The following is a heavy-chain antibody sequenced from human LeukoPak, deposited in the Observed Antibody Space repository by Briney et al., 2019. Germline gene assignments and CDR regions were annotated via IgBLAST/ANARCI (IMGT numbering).Heavy chain of an antibody. CDR2: INPNSGAT. J-gene: IGHJ3*02. CDR3: AADRTYCSGGSCYGTGDAFDI. Sequence: GASVKVSCKASGYTFTAYYIHWVRQAPGQGLEWMGWINPNSGATNYAQKFQERVTITRDMSTSTAYMELSSLRSEDTAVYYCAADRTYCSGGSCYGTGDAFDIWGQGTMVTVSS. V-gene: IGHV1-2*02. CDR1: GYTFTAYY. D-gene: IGHD2-15*01.